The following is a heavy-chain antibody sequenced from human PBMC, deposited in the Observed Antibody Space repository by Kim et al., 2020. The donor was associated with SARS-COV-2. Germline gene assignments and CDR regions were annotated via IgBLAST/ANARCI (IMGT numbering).Heavy chain of an antibody. D-gene: IGHD1-26*01. J-gene: IGHJ3*02. CDR3: ARAKVGASDAFDI. V-gene: IGHV1-69*01. Sequence: AQKVQGRVAITADESTSTAYMELSSLRSEDTAVYYCARAKVGASDAFDIWGQGTMVTVSS.